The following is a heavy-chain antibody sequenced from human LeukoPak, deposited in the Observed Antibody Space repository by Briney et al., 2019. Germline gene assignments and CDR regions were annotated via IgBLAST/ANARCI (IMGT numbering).Heavy chain of an antibody. Sequence: GASVKVPCKASGYTFTSYDINWVRQAPGQGLEWMGWTNPNSGNTGYAQKFQGRVTMTRNTSISTAYMELSSLRSEDTAVYYCARLRRAVAGTYYYYYMDVWGKGTTVTVSS. CDR1: GYTFTSYD. CDR2: TNPNSGNT. V-gene: IGHV1-8*01. CDR3: ARLRRAVAGTYYYYYMDV. D-gene: IGHD6-19*01. J-gene: IGHJ6*03.